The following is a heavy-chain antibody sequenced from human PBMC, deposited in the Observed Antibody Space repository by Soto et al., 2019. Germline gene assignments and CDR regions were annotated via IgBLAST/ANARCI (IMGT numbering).Heavy chain of an antibody. Sequence: PSETLSLTCTVSGVSISSSSYYWGWIRQPPGKGLEWIGSIYYSGSTYYNPSLKSRVTISVDTSKNQFSLKLSSVTAADTAVYYCASENSWCGDPSPLSWGQGTLVTVSS. V-gene: IGHV4-39*01. CDR1: GVSISSSSYY. D-gene: IGHD3-10*01. CDR2: IYYSGST. J-gene: IGHJ5*02. CDR3: ASENSWCGDPSPLS.